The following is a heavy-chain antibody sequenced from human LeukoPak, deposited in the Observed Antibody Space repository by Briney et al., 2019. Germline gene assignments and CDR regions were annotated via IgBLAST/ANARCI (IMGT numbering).Heavy chain of an antibody. D-gene: IGHD3-22*01. CDR2: ISGSGGST. Sequence: HTGGSLRLSCAASGFTFSSYAMSWVRQAPGKGLEWVSAISGSGGSTYYADSVKGRFTISRDNSKNTLYLQMNSLRAEGTAVYYCAKWGSSGYYYQDAFDIWGQGTMVTVSS. CDR3: AKWGSSGYYYQDAFDI. V-gene: IGHV3-23*01. J-gene: IGHJ3*02. CDR1: GFTFSSYA.